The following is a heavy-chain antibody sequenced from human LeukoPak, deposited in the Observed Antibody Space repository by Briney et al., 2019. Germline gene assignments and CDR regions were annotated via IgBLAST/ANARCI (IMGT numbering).Heavy chain of an antibody. Sequence: GASVKVSCKASGYTFTSYGISWVRQAPGQGLEWMGWISAYNGNTNYAQKLQGRVTMTTDTSTSTAYMELRSLRSDDTAVYYCARVVSVVPAASAQAPNWFDPWGQGTLVTVSS. D-gene: IGHD2-2*01. CDR1: GYTFTSYG. V-gene: IGHV1-18*01. J-gene: IGHJ5*02. CDR3: ARVVSVVPAASAQAPNWFDP. CDR2: ISAYNGNT.